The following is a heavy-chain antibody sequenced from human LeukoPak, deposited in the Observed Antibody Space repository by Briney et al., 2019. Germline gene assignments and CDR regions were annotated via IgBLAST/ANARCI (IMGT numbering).Heavy chain of an antibody. CDR2: ISASGGST. Sequence: GGSLRLSCAVSGLTFSTYTMSWVRQAPGKGLEWVSAISASGGSTFYADSVKGRFTISRDNSKNTLYLQVNSLRAEDTALYYCARDVRRRRIAAAGQERNYYYYYMDVWGKGTTVTVSS. CDR1: GLTFSTYT. J-gene: IGHJ6*03. V-gene: IGHV3-23*01. D-gene: IGHD6-13*01. CDR3: ARDVRRRRIAAAGQERNYYYYYMDV.